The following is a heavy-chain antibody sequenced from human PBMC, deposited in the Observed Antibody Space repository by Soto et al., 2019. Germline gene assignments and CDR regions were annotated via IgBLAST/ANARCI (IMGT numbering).Heavy chain of an antibody. CDR1: GFTFSSYG. V-gene: IGHV3-30*18. Sequence: GGSLRLSCAASGFTFSSYGMHWVRQAPGKGLEWVAVISYDGTNNYYTESVKGRFTISRDNSKNTLFLQMNSLRAEDTAVYFCAKGDCSGGSCYFSAFDIWSQGT. CDR3: AKGDCSGGSCYFSAFDI. CDR2: ISYDGTNN. D-gene: IGHD2-15*01. J-gene: IGHJ3*02.